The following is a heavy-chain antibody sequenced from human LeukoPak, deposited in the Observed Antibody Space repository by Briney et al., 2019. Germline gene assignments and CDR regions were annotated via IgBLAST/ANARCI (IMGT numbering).Heavy chain of an antibody. CDR1: GGSISSYY. CDR2: IYYSGST. V-gene: IGHV4-59*08. J-gene: IGHJ6*02. Sequence: SETLSLTCTVSGGSISSYYWSWIRQPPGKGLEWIGYIYYSGSTNYNPSLKSRVTISVDTSKNQFSLKLRSVTAADTAVYYCARHLPNYYDSSGYYYYYGMDVWGQGTTVTVSS. CDR3: ARHLPNYYDSSGYYYYYGMDV. D-gene: IGHD3-22*01.